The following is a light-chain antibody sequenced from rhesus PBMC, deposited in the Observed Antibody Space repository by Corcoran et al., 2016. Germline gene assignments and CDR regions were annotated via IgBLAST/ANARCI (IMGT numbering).Light chain of an antibody. CDR3: QQHNSYPFT. J-gene: IGKJ3*01. CDR2: KAS. Sequence: DIQMTQSPSSLSASVGDTVTITCRASPGISSYLAWYQPKTGKAPKLLIYKASTLQSGVPSRFSGSGSGTDFTLTISSLQPEDFATYYCQQHNSYPFTFGPGTKLDIK. CDR1: PGISSY. V-gene: IGKV1-25*01.